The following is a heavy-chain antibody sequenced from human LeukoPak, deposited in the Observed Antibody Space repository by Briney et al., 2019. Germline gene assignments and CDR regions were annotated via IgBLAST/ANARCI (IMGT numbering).Heavy chain of an antibody. CDR1: GFTFSSYW. V-gene: IGHV3-7*03. CDR3: ARVRSGCSSTSCYEVEYWYFDL. J-gene: IGHJ2*01. D-gene: IGHD2-2*01. CDR2: IKQDGSEK. Sequence: PGGSLRLSCAASGFTFSSYWMSWVRQAPGKGLEWVANIKQDGSEKYYVDSVKGRFTISRDNAKNSLYLQMNSLRAEDTAVYYCARVRSGCSSTSCYEVEYWYFDLWGRGTLVTVSS.